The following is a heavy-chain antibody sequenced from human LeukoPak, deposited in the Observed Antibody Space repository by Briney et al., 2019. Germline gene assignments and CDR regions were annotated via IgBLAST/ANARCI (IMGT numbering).Heavy chain of an antibody. CDR3: AKDSVWFGDVLGGMDV. D-gene: IGHD3-10*01. CDR2: ISYDETEK. V-gene: IGHV3-30*18. J-gene: IGHJ6*02. Sequence: PGGSLRLSCAASGFTFSNYGMHWVRQAPGKGLEWVATISYDETEKNYADSVKGRFIISRDNSKNTLFLQMNTLKTEDTAVYYCAKDSVWFGDVLGGMDVWGQGTTVSVSS. CDR1: GFTFSNYG.